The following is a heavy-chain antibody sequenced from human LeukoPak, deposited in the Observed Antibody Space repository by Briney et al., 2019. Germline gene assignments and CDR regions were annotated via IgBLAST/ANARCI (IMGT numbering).Heavy chain of an antibody. V-gene: IGHV3-53*01. CDR1: GFTVSSNY. J-gene: IGHJ4*02. CDR2: IYSGGIT. CDR3: ARDSKDYGGNGIDY. D-gene: IGHD4-23*01. Sequence: GGSLRLSCAASGFTVSSNYMSWVRQAPGKGLEWVSVIYSGGITYYADSVKGRFTISRDNSKNTLYLQMNSLRAEDTAVYYCARDSKDYGGNGIDYWGQGTLVTVSS.